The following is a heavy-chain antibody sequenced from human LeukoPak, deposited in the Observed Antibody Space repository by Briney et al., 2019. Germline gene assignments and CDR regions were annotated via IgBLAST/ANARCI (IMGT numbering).Heavy chain of an antibody. CDR1: GFTFSSYA. CDR2: ISYDGSNK. J-gene: IGHJ4*02. D-gene: IGHD3-10*01. Sequence: HGGCVRLCCAACGFTFSSYAMHWVRQAPGKGLEWVAVISYDGSNKYYADSVKGRFTISRDNSKNTLYLQMNSLRAEDTAVYYCARDFAFGSQAYYFDYWGQGTLVTVSS. V-gene: IGHV3-30*04. CDR3: ARDFAFGSQAYYFDY.